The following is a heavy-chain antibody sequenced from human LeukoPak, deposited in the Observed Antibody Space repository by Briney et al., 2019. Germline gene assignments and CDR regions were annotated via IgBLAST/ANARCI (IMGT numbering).Heavy chain of an antibody. J-gene: IGHJ5*02. V-gene: IGHV1-8*03. Sequence: ASVTVSCKACGYTFTSYDMNWVRQVTGQGLEGMGWMNPKSGNTGYAQKFQGRVTITRNTSISTAYMEVSSLRYEDTAVYYCARMHYYDSSGDNWFDPWGQGTLATVSS. CDR2: MNPKSGNT. CDR1: GYTFTSYD. D-gene: IGHD3-22*01. CDR3: ARMHYYDSSGDNWFDP.